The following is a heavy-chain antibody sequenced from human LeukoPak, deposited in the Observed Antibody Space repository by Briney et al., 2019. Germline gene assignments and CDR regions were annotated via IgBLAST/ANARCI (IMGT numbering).Heavy chain of an antibody. CDR1: GASISGSGYY. Sequence: PSETLSLTCTVSGASISGSGYYWGWIRQPPGKGLEWIGSIYSSGSTYYNASLQSRVTISIETSKNQISLRLNSVTAADTAMYYCAKSGGYGLIDYWGQGTLVTVSS. CDR2: IYSSGST. D-gene: IGHD1-26*01. J-gene: IGHJ4*02. V-gene: IGHV4-39*01. CDR3: AKSGGYGLIDY.